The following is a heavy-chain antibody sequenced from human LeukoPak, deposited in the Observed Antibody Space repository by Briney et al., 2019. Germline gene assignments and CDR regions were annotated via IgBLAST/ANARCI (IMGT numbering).Heavy chain of an antibody. V-gene: IGHV1-8*03. CDR1: GYSFTTFH. J-gene: IGHJ4*02. Sequence: ASVKVSCKAAGYSFTTFHMNWVRQAPGQGPEWMGWVNPDNGNTGFAQKFQGRVTITQNSSVTTVYMELSSLTSEDTAVYYCTRDPRHLDSWGQGTLVTVSS. D-gene: IGHD6-6*01. CDR2: VNPDNGNT. CDR3: TRDPRHLDS.